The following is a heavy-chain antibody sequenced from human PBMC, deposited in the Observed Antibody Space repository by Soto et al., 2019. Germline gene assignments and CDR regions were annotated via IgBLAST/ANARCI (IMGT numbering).Heavy chain of an antibody. J-gene: IGHJ4*02. CDR3: AKYYDILLGLEYYFDY. V-gene: IGHV3-23*01. CDR2: ISGGGDST. D-gene: IGHD3-9*01. CDR1: GFSFRSSP. Sequence: PGGSLRLSCAVSGFSFRSSPMSWVRRAPGKGLEWVSGISGGGDSTHYADSVRGRFTITRDNSKNTLYLQMNSLRAEDTAVYYCAKYYDILLGLEYYFDYWGQGTLVTVSS.